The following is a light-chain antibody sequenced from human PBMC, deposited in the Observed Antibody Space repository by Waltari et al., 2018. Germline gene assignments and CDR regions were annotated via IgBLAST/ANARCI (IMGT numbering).Light chain of an antibody. CDR1: QSVFYRSYNKHD. Sequence: DIVMTQSPDSLSVSLGERATINCKSSQSVFYRSYNKHDLAWYQQKPGQPPKLLIYWASTRESGVPDRFSGSGSGTDFTLTISSLQAEDVAVYYCHQYYSIPYTFGQGTKLEVK. J-gene: IGKJ2*01. CDR2: WAS. V-gene: IGKV4-1*01. CDR3: HQYYSIPYT.